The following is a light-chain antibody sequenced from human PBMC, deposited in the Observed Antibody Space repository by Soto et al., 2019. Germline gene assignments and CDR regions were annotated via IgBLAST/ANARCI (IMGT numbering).Light chain of an antibody. V-gene: IGLV1-44*01. CDR3: AAWDVSLVV. CDR2: SDN. Sequence: QSVLTQPPSASGTPGQRVTISCSGSSSNIGTNTVIWYQQLPGAAPKLLIYSDNPRPSGVPDRFAGSKSGTSASLAISGLQSEDEADYYCAAWDVSLVVFGGGTQLTVL. J-gene: IGLJ7*01. CDR1: SSNIGTNT.